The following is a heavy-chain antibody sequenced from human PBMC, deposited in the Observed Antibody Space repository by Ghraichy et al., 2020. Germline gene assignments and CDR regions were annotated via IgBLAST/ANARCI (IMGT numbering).Heavy chain of an antibody. CDR1: GFTVSSNY. J-gene: IGHJ3*02. V-gene: IGHV3-53*01. Sequence: GGSLRLSCAASGFTVSSNYMSWVRQAPGKGLEWVSVIYSGGSTYYADSVKGRFTISRDNSKNTLYLQMNSLRAEDTAVYYCALAREGVAWIAAFDIWGQGTMVTVSS. CDR3: ALAREGVAWIAAFDI. CDR2: IYSGGST. D-gene: IGHD2-21*01.